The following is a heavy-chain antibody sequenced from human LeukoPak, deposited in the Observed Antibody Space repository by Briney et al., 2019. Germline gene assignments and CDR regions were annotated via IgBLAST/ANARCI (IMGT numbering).Heavy chain of an antibody. Sequence: GGSLRLSCAASGFTFSSYGMHWVRQAPGKGLEWMAVIWYDGSNKYYADSVKGRLTISRDNSKNTLYLQMNSLRAEDTAVYYCARGLGEQWQVPGFDGMDVWGKGTTVTVSS. CDR3: ARGLGEQWQVPGFDGMDV. D-gene: IGHD6-19*01. J-gene: IGHJ6*04. V-gene: IGHV3-33*01. CDR2: IWYDGSNK. CDR1: GFTFSSYG.